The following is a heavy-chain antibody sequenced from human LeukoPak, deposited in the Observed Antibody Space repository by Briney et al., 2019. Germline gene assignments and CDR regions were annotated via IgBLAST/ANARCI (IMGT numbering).Heavy chain of an antibody. J-gene: IGHJ4*02. CDR2: IYYSGST. CDR3: ARMDMVRGVIARYYFDY. D-gene: IGHD3-10*01. CDR1: GGSISSYY. V-gene: IGHV4-59*01. Sequence: KPSETLSLTCTVSGGSISSYYWSWIRQPPGQGMEWIGYIYYSGSTNYNPSLKSRVTISVDTSKNQFSLKLSSVTAADTAVYYCARMDMVRGVIARYYFDYWGQGTLVTVSS.